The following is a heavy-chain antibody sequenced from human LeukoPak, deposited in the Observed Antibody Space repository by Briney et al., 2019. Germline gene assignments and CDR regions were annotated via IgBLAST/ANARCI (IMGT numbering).Heavy chain of an antibody. CDR3: ARSGGYATTWDY. J-gene: IGHJ4*02. CDR2: IDYSGTT. CDR1: GGSISSSTYY. V-gene: IGHV4-39*01. D-gene: IGHD3-16*01. Sequence: SETLSLTCTVSGGSISSSTYYWGWIRQPPGKGLEWIGSIDYSGTTYYNPSLKSRVTISVDTSKNQFSLKLNSVTAADTALYYCARSGGYATTWDYWGQGILVTASS.